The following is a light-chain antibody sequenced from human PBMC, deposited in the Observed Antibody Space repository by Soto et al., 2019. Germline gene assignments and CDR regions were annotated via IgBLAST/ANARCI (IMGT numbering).Light chain of an antibody. Sequence: QSALTQPASVSGSPGQSITISCTGTTLVSWYQHHPGKAPKLLISEGSKRPSGVSSRFSGSKSGNTASLTISGLQAEDEADYYCCSYAGSSTFYVFGTGTKVTVL. CDR1: TL. V-gene: IGLV2-23*01. J-gene: IGLJ1*01. CDR2: EGS. CDR3: CSYAGSSTFYV.